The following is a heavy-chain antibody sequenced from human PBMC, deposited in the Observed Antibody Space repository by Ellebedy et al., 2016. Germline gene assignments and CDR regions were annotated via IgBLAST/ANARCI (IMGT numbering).Heavy chain of an antibody. V-gene: IGHV1-18*01. CDR3: ARDPGAHCGGNCLHFDY. J-gene: IGHJ4*02. CDR2: ISGRNGDT. D-gene: IGHD2-21*01. CDR1: GYIFTNNG. Sequence: ASVKVSXXASGYIFTNNGISWIRQAPGQGLEWLGWISGRNGDTDYAQKFQGRVTLSTDASTNTAFMDLTSLTSDDTAVYFCARDPGAHCGGNCLHFDYWGQGTLVTVSS.